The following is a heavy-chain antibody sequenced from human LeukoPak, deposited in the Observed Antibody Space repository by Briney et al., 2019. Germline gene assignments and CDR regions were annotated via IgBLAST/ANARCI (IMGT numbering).Heavy chain of an antibody. Sequence: SETLSLTCTVSGGYISSYSWSWVRQPPGKGLEWIGYMYSRGSTNDNPSLKSRVTISRDTSKNQLSLRVTSVTAADTAMYYCARHYLYGDPPAFDIWGQGTMVTVSS. CDR2: MYSRGST. CDR1: GGYISSYS. D-gene: IGHD4-17*01. CDR3: ARHYLYGDPPAFDI. J-gene: IGHJ3*02. V-gene: IGHV4-59*08.